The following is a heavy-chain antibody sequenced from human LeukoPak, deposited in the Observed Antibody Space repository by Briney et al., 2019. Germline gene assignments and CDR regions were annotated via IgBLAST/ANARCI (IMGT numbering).Heavy chain of an antibody. CDR2: IRYDGSNK. CDR3: AKDGLYPTYYFDY. J-gene: IGHJ4*02. CDR1: GFTFSSYG. Sequence: GGSLRLSCAASGFTFSSYGMHWVRQAPGKGLEWVAFIRYDGSNKYYADSVKGRFTISRDNSKNTLYLQMNSLRAEDTAVYYCAKDGLYPTYYFDYWGQGTLVTVSS. D-gene: IGHD2-2*02. V-gene: IGHV3-30*02.